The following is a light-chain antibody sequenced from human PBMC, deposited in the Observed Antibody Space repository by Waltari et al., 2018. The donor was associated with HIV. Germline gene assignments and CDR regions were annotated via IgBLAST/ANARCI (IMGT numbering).Light chain of an antibody. V-gene: IGKV2-28*01. CDR1: ESLLKSNGYMY. Sequence: DIVMTQSPVSLPVTPGEPASISCSSSESLLKSNGYMYLDWYLQKPGQSPQLLIFLGSNRAPGVPDRFSGSGSATEFTLKISKVEAEDVGVYYCMQALESPLTFGGGTRMDLK. J-gene: IGKJ4*01. CDR2: LGS. CDR3: MQALESPLT.